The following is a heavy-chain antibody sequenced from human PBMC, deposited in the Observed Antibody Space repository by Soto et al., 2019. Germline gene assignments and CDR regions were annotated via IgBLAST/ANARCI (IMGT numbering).Heavy chain of an antibody. J-gene: IGHJ4*02. CDR2: IWYDGSNK. D-gene: IGHD5-12*01. V-gene: IGHV3-33*01. CDR1: AFTFSSYA. CDR3: ARTRGYSGYDY. Sequence: QVQLVESGGGVVQPGRSLRLSCAASAFTFSSYAMHWVRQAPGKGLEWVAVIWYDGSNKYYADSVKGRFTISRDNSKNTLYRQMNSLRAEDTAVYYCARTRGYSGYDYWGQGTLVTVSS.